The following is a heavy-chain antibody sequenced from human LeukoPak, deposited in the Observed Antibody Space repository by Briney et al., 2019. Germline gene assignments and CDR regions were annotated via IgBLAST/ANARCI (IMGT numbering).Heavy chain of an antibody. CDR1: GFTFSRYS. J-gene: IGHJ4*02. CDR2: ISSSSRYI. CDR3: ASGYDCSGGSCYPKNFDY. V-gene: IGHV3-21*01. D-gene: IGHD2-15*01. Sequence: AGGSLRLSCAASGFTFSRYSMNWVRQAPGKGLEWVSSISSSSRYIFYADSMKGRFTISRDNAKNSLYLQMKSLRAEDTAVYYCASGYDCSGGSCYPKNFDYWGQGTLVTVSS.